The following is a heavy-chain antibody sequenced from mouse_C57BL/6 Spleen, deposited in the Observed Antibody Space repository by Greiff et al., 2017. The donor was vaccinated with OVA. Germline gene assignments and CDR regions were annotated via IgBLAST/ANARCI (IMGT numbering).Heavy chain of an antibody. CDR2: IDPSDSAT. Sequence: QVQLQQPGAELVRPGSSVKLSCKASGYTFTSYWMHWVKQRPIQGLEWIGNIDPSDSATHYNQKFKDKATLTVDKSSSTAYMQLSSLTSEDAAVYYCARDDDGYYFDVWGTGTTVTVSS. CDR1: GYTFTSYW. D-gene: IGHD2-3*01. J-gene: IGHJ1*03. V-gene: IGHV1-52*01. CDR3: ARDDDGYYFDV.